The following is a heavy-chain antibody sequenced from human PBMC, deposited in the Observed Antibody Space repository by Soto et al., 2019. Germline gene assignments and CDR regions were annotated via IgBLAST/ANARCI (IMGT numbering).Heavy chain of an antibody. D-gene: IGHD3-3*01. CDR1: GYTFTSYD. V-gene: IGHV1-8*01. Sequence: ASVKVSCKASGYTFTSYDINWVRQATGQGLEWMGWMNPNSGNTGYAQKFQGRVTMTRNTSISTAYMELSSLRSEDTAVYYCALLEYYDEAFDIWGQGTMVTVSS. J-gene: IGHJ3*02. CDR2: MNPNSGNT. CDR3: ALLEYYDEAFDI.